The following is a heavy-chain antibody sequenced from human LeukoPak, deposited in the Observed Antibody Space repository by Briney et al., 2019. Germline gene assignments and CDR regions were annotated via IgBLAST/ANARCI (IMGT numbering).Heavy chain of an antibody. D-gene: IGHD4-23*01. CDR2: INHSGST. V-gene: IGHV4-34*01. Sequence: SETLSLTCAVYGGSFSGYYWSWIRQPPGKGLEWIGEINHSGSTNYNPTLKSRVTISVDTSKNQFSLKLSSVTAADAAVYYCARAWGLRWGFDPWGQGTLVTVSS. CDR3: ARAWGLRWGFDP. CDR1: GGSFSGYY. J-gene: IGHJ5*02.